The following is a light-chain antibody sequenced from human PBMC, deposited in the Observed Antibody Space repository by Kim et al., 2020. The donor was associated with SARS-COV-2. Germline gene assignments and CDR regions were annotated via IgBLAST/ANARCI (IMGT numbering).Light chain of an antibody. CDR2: QDN. J-gene: IGLJ2*01. V-gene: IGLV3-1*01. CDR1: KLGDKY. CDR3: QAWDSNTVV. Sequence: SYELTQPPSVSVSPGQTVSITCSGDKLGDKYPCWFQQKPGQSPVLVIYQDNRRPSGIPERFSGSNSGNTATLTISGTQAMDEADYYCQAWDSNTVVFGGG.